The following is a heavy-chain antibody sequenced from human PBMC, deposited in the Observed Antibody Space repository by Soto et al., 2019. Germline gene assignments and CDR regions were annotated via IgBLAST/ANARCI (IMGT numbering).Heavy chain of an antibody. CDR1: GFSFSDYA. CDR3: AKRSPYSSGWYSPIFDY. J-gene: IGHJ4*02. V-gene: IGHV3-23*01. Sequence: GWSLRLSCAASGFSFSDYAMSWVRQAPGKGLEWVSVISESGGSTHYADSVRGRFTVSRDNSKNSLSLRMNSLRDEDTAVYFCAKRSPYSSGWYSPIFDYWGQGALVTVSS. CDR2: ISESGGST. D-gene: IGHD6-13*01.